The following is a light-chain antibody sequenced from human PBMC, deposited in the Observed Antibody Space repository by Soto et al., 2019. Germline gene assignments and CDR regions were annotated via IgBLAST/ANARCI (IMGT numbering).Light chain of an antibody. CDR1: ESISGN. J-gene: IGKJ5*01. V-gene: IGKV3-20*01. CDR2: GAS. Sequence: EMVLTQSPSTLSMSPGGRATLSCRTSESISGNLAWYQQKLGQAPRLLIYGASSRATGIPDRFSGSGSGTDFTLTISRLEPEDFAVYYCQQYGSSPITFGQGTRLEI. CDR3: QQYGSSPIT.